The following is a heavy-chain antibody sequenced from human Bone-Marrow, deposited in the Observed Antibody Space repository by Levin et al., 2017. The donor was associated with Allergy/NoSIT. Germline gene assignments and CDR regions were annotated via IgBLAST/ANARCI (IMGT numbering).Heavy chain of an antibody. J-gene: IGHJ6*02. CDR2: ISYDGSNK. D-gene: IGHD4-17*01. CDR3: AKDSTAYGDYGMDV. Sequence: GESLKISCAASGFTFSSYGMHWVRQAPGKGLEWVAVISYDGSNKYYADSVKGRFTISRDNSKNTLYLQMNSLRAEDTAVYYCAKDSTAYGDYGMDVWGQGTTVTVSS. V-gene: IGHV3-30*18. CDR1: GFTFSSYG.